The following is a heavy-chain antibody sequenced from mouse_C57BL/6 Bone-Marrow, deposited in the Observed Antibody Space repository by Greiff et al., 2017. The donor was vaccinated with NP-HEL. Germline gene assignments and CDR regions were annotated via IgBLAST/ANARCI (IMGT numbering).Heavy chain of an antibody. CDR2: IYPGSGNT. CDR3: AIYYYGSDYYAMDY. Sequence: QVQLKESGPELVKPGASVKISCKASGYSFTSYYIHWVKQRPGQGLEWIGWIYPGSGNTKYNEKFKGKATLTADTSSSTAYMQLSSLTSEDSAVYYCAIYYYGSDYYAMDYWGQGTSVTVSS. J-gene: IGHJ4*01. D-gene: IGHD1-1*01. V-gene: IGHV1-66*01. CDR1: GYSFTSYY.